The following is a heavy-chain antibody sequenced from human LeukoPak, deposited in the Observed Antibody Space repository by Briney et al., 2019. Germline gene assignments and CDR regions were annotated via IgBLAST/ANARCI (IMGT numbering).Heavy chain of an antibody. CDR3: ARDRAAAGREYDY. CDR2: INTNTGNP. CDR1: GYTFTSYA. Sequence: ASVKVSCKASGYTFTSYALNWVRQAPGQGLEWMGWINTNTGNPTYAQGFTGRFVFSLDTSVSTAYLQITSLKAEDTAVHYCARDRAAAGREYDYWGQGTLVTVSS. D-gene: IGHD6-13*01. J-gene: IGHJ4*02. V-gene: IGHV7-4-1*02.